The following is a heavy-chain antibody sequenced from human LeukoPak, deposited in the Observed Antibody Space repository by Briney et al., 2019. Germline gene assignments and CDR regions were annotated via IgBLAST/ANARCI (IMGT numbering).Heavy chain of an antibody. J-gene: IGHJ4*02. D-gene: IGHD1-7*01. CDR3: ATFEGITGTGRIDY. CDR2: IYHSGST. CDR1: GGSISSGGYY. Sequence: PSETLSLTCTVSGGSISSGGYYWSWIRQPPGKGLEWIGYIYHSGSTYYNPSLKSRVTISVDRSKNQFSLKLSSVTAADTAVYYCATFEGITGTGRIDYWGQGTLVTVSS. V-gene: IGHV4-30-2*01.